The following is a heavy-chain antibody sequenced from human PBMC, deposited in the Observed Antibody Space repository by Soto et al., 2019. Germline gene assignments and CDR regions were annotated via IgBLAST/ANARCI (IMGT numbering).Heavy chain of an antibody. Sequence: GSMGLSCAAFGLNFSSYGMHWVRQAPGKGLEWVAVISYDGSNKYYADSVKGRFTISRDNSKNTLYLQMNSLRSVETAVYYCAGGSVFDYWGQGTLVTVSS. V-gene: IGHV3-30*03. CDR3: AGGSVFDY. CDR1: GLNFSSYG. D-gene: IGHD6-19*01. CDR2: ISYDGSNK. J-gene: IGHJ4*02.